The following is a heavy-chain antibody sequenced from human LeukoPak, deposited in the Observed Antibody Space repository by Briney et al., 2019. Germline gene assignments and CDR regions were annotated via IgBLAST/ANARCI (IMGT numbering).Heavy chain of an antibody. CDR1: GFTFSSYG. D-gene: IGHD6-19*01. Sequence: GRSLRLSCAASGFTFSSYGMHWVRQAPGKGLEWVAAISYDGSNKYYADSVKGRFTISRDNSKNTLYLQMNSLRAEDTAVYYCAKEAHSSGWYTYYFDYWGQGTLVTVSS. J-gene: IGHJ4*02. CDR3: AKEAHSSGWYTYYFDY. CDR2: ISYDGSNK. V-gene: IGHV3-30*18.